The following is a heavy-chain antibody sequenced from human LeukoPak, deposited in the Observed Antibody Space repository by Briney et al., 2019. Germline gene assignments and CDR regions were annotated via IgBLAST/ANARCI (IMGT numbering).Heavy chain of an antibody. V-gene: IGHV4-4*07. CDR1: GGSISDNF. CDR2: IYSSGST. D-gene: IGHD2-21*01. CDR3: ARGPYCGDDCYFDS. J-gene: IGHJ4*02. Sequence: SETLSPTCTVSGGSISDNFWSWIRQPAGKGLEWIGRIYSSGSTLYNPSLKSRVTVSVDTSKNHFSLRLTSVTAADTAVYFCARGPYCGDDCYFDSWGRGTLFTVSS.